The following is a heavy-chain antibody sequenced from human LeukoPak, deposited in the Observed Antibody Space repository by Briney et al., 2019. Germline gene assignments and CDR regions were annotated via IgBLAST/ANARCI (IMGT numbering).Heavy chain of an antibody. J-gene: IGHJ4*02. Sequence: TSETLSLTCTVSGGSISSYYWSWIRQPPGKGLEWIGYIYYSGSTNYNPSLKSRVTISVDTSKNQFSLKLSSVTAADTAVYYCARASNREYYYDSSGYYYDYWGQGTLVTVSS. V-gene: IGHV4-59*01. CDR2: IYYSGST. D-gene: IGHD3-22*01. CDR1: GGSISSYY. CDR3: ARASNREYYYDSSGYYYDY.